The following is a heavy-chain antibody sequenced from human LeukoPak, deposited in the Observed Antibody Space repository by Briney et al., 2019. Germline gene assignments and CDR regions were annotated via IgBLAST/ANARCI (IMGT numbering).Heavy chain of an antibody. Sequence: ASVKVSCKASGGTFSSYAISWVRQASGHGLEWLGRIIPILGIANYAQKFQGRVTITADKSTSTAYMELSSLRSEDTAVYYCARVKWVDSSGYHPGVYWGQGTLVTVSS. D-gene: IGHD3-22*01. V-gene: IGHV1-69*04. J-gene: IGHJ4*02. CDR2: IIPILGIA. CDR3: ARVKWVDSSGYHPGVY. CDR1: GGTFSSYA.